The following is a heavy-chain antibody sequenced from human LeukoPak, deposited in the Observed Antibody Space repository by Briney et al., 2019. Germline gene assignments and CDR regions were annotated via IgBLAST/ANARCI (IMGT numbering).Heavy chain of an antibody. Sequence: GASVKVSCKASGYTFTSYDINWVRQATGQGLEWMGWMNPNSGNTGYAQKFQGRVTITRNTSISTAYMELSSLRSEDTAVYYCARGLSSGHYSRVWSWFDPWGQGTLVTVSS. CDR3: ARGLSSGHYSRVWSWFDP. CDR1: GYTFTSYD. J-gene: IGHJ5*02. CDR2: MNPNSGNT. V-gene: IGHV1-8*03. D-gene: IGHD3-22*01.